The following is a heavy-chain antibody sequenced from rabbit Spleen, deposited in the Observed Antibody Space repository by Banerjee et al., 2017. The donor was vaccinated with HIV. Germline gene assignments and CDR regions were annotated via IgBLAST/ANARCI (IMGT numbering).Heavy chain of an antibody. J-gene: IGHJ4*01. Sequence: QEQLVESGGGLVRPEGSLKLSCKASGFSFSNKAVMCWVRQAPGKGLEWIACINVVTGKAVYASWAKGRFTISKTSSTTVTLQMTSLTAADTATYFCARETSSGWGVVLYYFSLWGQGTLVTVS. D-gene: IGHD4-1*01. CDR3: ARETSSGWGVVLYYFSL. CDR2: INVVTGKA. CDR1: GFSFSNKAV. V-gene: IGHV1S45*01.